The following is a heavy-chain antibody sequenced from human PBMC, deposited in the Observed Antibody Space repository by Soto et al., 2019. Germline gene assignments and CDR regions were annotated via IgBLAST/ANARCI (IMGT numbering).Heavy chain of an antibody. V-gene: IGHV4-31*03. CDR3: ASEGRRSRWGGIGV. Sequence: TSETLSLTCTVSGGSISSGCYYWSWIRQHPGKRLEWIWYIYYSGSTYYNPSLKSRVTISVDTSKNQYYLKLSSVTAADTAVYYCASEGRRSRWGGIGVWGQGTTVTVSS. D-gene: IGHD3-16*01. J-gene: IGHJ6*02. CDR1: GGSISSGCYY. CDR2: IYYSGST.